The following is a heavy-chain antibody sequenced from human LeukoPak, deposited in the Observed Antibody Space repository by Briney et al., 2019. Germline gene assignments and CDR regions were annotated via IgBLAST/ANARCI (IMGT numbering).Heavy chain of an antibody. V-gene: IGHV3-7*01. D-gene: IGHD6-19*01. J-gene: IGHJ4*02. CDR3: AGTSEYSSGWSGLRD. CDR2: IKQDGSEK. Sequence: PGGSLRLSCAASGFTFSSYWMSWVRQAPGKGLEWVANIKQDGSEKYYVDSVKGRFTISRDNAKNSLYLQMNSLRVDDTAAYYCAGTSEYSSGWSGLRDWGRGTLVTVSS. CDR1: GFTFSSYW.